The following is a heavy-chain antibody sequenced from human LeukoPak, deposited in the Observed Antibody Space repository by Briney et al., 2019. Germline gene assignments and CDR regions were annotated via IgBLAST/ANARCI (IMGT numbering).Heavy chain of an antibody. CDR1: GGSFSGYY. J-gene: IGHJ6*03. D-gene: IGHD4-17*01. Sequence: PSETLSLTCAVYGGSFSGYYWSWIRQPPGKGLEWIGEINHSGSTNYNPSLKSRVTISVDTSKNQFPLKLSSVTAADTAVYYCARCAIDDYGDYVGYYYYYMDVWGKGTTVTVSS. V-gene: IGHV4-34*01. CDR3: ARCAIDDYGDYVGYYYYYMDV. CDR2: INHSGST.